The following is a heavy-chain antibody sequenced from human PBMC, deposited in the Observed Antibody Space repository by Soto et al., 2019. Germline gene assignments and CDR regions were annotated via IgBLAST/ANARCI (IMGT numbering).Heavy chain of an antibody. Sequence: QVQLVQSGAQVKEPGTSVTVSCRASGGTFSTSSFVWVRQGPGQGLEWMGGIIPIFSKTNVAPRFQDRITFTADESPRTAYMELSSLRSEDPAIYYCARDVVRSSGGDSWGQGTLVTVSS. CDR2: IIPIFSKT. CDR1: GGTFSTSS. V-gene: IGHV1-69*01. J-gene: IGHJ4*02. CDR3: ARDVVRSSGGDS. D-gene: IGHD3-16*01.